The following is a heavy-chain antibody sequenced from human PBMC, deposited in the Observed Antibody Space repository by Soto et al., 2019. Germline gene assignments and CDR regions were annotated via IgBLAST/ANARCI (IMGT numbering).Heavy chain of an antibody. D-gene: IGHD3-16*01. Sequence: EVQLVESGGGLVQRGGSLRLSCAASGFTFSSHAMSWVRQPPAKGLEWVSASGSSGATYYADSVKGRFIISRDNAKNTLYLEMNSLSPADTGVYYCVKKGSGGNWFDPWGQGTLVTVS. CDR3: VKKGSGGNWFDP. J-gene: IGHJ5*02. CDR1: GFTFSSHA. CDR2: SGSSGAT. V-gene: IGHV3-23*04.